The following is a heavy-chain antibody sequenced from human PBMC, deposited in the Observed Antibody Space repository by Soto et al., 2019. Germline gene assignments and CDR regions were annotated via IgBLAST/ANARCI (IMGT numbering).Heavy chain of an antibody. J-gene: IGHJ4*02. CDR2: IYYSGCT. V-gene: IGHV4-39*01. CDR3: ARRTVNIRTFYSGLKTHCFDY. CDR1: GASMSSSDYY. Sequence: QLQLHESGPGLVKPSETLSLTCAVSGASMSSSDYYWGWIRQPPGKGLEWLGSIYYSGCTSYNPSNQSRVAIAVDTSNNLFYLKLKSVTAADTAIYYCARRTVNIRTFYSGLKTHCFDYWGQGAPVTVSS. D-gene: IGHD6-19*01.